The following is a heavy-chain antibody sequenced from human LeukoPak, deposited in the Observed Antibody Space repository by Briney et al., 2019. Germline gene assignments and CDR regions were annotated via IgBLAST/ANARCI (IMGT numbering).Heavy chain of an antibody. D-gene: IGHD6-13*01. CDR2: MNPNSGDT. V-gene: IGHV1-8*03. CDR3: ARASSSQGEFDY. CDR1: GYTFTSYD. Sequence: ASVKVSCKASGYTFTSYDINWVRQATGQGLEWMGWMNPNSGDTGYAQKFQGRVTITRNTSISTAYMELSSLRSEDTAVYYCARASSSQGEFDYWGQGTLVTVSS. J-gene: IGHJ4*02.